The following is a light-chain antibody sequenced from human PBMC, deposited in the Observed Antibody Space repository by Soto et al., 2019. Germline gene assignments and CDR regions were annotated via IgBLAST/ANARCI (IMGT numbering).Light chain of an antibody. CDR2: GAS. V-gene: IGKV3-20*01. J-gene: IGKJ1*01. CDR1: QSFSGNY. Sequence: EIVLTQSPGTLSLSPGERVTLSCRASQSFSGNYLTWYQHKPGQAPRLLIYGASSRATGIPDRFSGSGSGTDFTLTIGRLEPEDFAVYYCQQYGDSPWTFGQGTKVDNK. CDR3: QQYGDSPWT.